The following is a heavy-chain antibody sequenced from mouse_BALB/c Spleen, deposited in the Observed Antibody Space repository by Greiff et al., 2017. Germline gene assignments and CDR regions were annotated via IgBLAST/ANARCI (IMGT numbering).Heavy chain of an antibody. CDR1: GFAFSSYD. V-gene: IGHV5-12-1*01. CDR3: TRARGTTTGFAY. J-gene: IGHJ3*01. Sequence: EVMLVESGGGLVKPGGSLKLSCAASGFAFSSYDMSWVRQTPEKRLEWVAYISSGGGSTYYPDTVKGRFTISRDNAKNTLYLQMSSLKSEDTAMYYCTRARGTTTGFAYWGQGTLVTVSA. D-gene: IGHD3-1*01. CDR2: ISSGGGST.